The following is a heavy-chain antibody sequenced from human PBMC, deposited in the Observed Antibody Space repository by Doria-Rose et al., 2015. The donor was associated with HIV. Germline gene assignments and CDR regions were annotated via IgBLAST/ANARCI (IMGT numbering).Heavy chain of an antibody. V-gene: IGHV4-39*01. J-gene: IGHJ5*02. CDR2: IYYSGIT. CDR3: AKQAVNWFDP. CDR1: GGSVASGTPY. D-gene: IGHD6-25*01. Sequence: QVQLQESGPGLVKPSETLSLTCTVSGGSVASGTPYWDWIRQTPGKGLEWIGTIYYSGITYYNPSLRGRVTISFHTSKTQYSLKLISVTAADTGVYYCAKQAVNWFDPWGQGTLVTVS.